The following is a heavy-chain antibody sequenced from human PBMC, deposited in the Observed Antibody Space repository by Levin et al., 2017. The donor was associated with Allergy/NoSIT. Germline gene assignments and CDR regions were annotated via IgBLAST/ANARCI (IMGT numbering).Heavy chain of an antibody. Sequence: GGSLRLSCAASGFTFSNYAMHWVRQAPGKGLEWVAVISYDGNNKYYADSVKGQFTISRDNSKNTLYLQMNSLRAEDTAVYYCARDLEAFCSGDCDHYFDYWGQGTLVTVSS. D-gene: IGHD2-21*02. CDR2: ISYDGNNK. CDR3: ARDLEAFCSGDCDHYFDY. CDR1: GFTFSNYA. V-gene: IGHV3-30-3*01. J-gene: IGHJ4*02.